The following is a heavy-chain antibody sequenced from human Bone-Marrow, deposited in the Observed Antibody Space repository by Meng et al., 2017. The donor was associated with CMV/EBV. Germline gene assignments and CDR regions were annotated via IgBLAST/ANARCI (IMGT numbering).Heavy chain of an antibody. CDR1: EFTFSSYW. CDR3: ARDPTDLWSGNYYGLDV. CDR2: IKEDGSEK. V-gene: IGHV3-7*01. J-gene: IGHJ6*02. D-gene: IGHD3-3*01. Sequence: GESLKISCAASEFTFSSYWMHWVRQAPGKGLEWVASIKEDGSEKYYVDSVKGRFTISRDNAKNSLYLQMNSLRAGDTAVYYCARDPTDLWSGNYYGLDVCGQGTTVTVSS.